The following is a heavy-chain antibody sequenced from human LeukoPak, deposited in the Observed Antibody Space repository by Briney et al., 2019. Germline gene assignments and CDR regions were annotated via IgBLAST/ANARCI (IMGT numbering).Heavy chain of an antibody. J-gene: IGHJ6*02. V-gene: IGHV3-74*01. CDR1: GFIFGAYW. CDR2: INDDGTTT. CDR3: ARSQMDV. Sequence: GGSLRLSCAASGFIFGAYWMLWVRQVPGKGLVWVSRINDDGTTTDYADSVRGRFTISRDNAKNTLYLQMSGLRAEDTAIYYCARSQMDVWGHGTTVTVSS.